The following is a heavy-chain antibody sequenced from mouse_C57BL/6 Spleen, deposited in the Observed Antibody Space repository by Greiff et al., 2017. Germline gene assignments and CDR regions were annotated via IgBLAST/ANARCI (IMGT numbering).Heavy chain of an antibody. CDR1: GYTFTSYW. V-gene: IGHV1-55*01. Sequence: QVQLQQSGAELVKPGASVKMSCKASGYTFTSYWITWVKQRPGQGLEWIGDIYPGSGSTNYNEKFKSKATLTVDTSSSTAYMQLSSLTSEDSAVYYCARFYYDYDYFDYWGQGTTLTVSS. J-gene: IGHJ2*01. CDR2: IYPGSGST. D-gene: IGHD2-4*01. CDR3: ARFYYDYDYFDY.